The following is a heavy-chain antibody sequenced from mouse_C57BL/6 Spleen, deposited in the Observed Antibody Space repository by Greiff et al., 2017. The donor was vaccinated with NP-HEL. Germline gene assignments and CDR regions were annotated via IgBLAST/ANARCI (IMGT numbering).Heavy chain of an antibody. CDR2: LYPGSGNT. D-gene: IGHD2-4*01. Sequence: VQLQQSGPELVKPGASVKISCKASGYTFTDYYINWVQQRPGQGLEWIGWLYPGSGNTKYNEKFKGKATLTVDTSSSTAYMQLSSLTSEDSAVYFGARDYYDYDRAWFADWGQGTLVTVSA. CDR1: GYTFTDYY. CDR3: ARDYYDYDRAWFAD. J-gene: IGHJ3*01. V-gene: IGHV1-84*01.